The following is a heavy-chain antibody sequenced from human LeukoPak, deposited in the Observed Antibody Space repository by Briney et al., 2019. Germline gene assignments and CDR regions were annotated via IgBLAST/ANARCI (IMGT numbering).Heavy chain of an antibody. Sequence: GGSLRLSCAASGFTFSSYAMSWVRRAPGKGLEWVSAISGSGGSTYYADSVKGRFTISRDNSKNTLYLQMNSLRAEDTAVYYCASFCSSTSCYTWWGQGTLVTVSS. V-gene: IGHV3-23*01. CDR1: GFTFSSYA. D-gene: IGHD2-2*02. CDR2: ISGSGGST. CDR3: ASFCSSTSCYTW. J-gene: IGHJ4*02.